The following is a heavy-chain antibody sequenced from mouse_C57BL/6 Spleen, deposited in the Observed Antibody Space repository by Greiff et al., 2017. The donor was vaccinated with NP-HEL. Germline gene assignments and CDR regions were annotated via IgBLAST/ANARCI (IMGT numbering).Heavy chain of an antibody. CDR3: GRYGSSYVGFAY. J-gene: IGHJ3*01. V-gene: IGHV1-52*01. Sequence: QVQLQQSGAELVRPGSSVKLSCKASGYTFTSYWMHWVKQRPIQGLEWIGNIYPSDSETHYNQKFKDKATLTVDKSSSTAYMQLSSLTSEDSAVYYCGRYGSSYVGFAYWGQGTLVTVSA. D-gene: IGHD1-1*01. CDR2: IYPSDSET. CDR1: GYTFTSYW.